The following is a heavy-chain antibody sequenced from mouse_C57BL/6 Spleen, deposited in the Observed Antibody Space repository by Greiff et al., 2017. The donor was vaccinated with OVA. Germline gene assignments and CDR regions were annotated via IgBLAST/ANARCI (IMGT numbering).Heavy chain of an antibody. D-gene: IGHD4-1*01. J-gene: IGHJ4*01. V-gene: IGHV1-52*01. CDR2: IDPSDSET. CDR1: GYTFTSYW. CDR3: AIGTPYYAMDY. Sequence: QVQLKESGAELVRPGSSVKLSCKASGYTFTSYWMHWVKQRPIQGLEWIGNIDPSDSETHYNQKFKDKATLTVDKSSSTAYMQLSSLTSEDSAVYYCAIGTPYYAMDYWGQGTSVTVSS.